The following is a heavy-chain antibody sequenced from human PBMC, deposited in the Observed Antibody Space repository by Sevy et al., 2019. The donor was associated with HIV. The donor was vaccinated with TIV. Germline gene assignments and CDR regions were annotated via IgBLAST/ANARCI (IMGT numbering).Heavy chain of an antibody. CDR1: GYSFTSYW. D-gene: IGHD1-1*01. J-gene: IGHJ6*03. V-gene: IGHV5-51*01. CDR2: IYPGDSDT. Sequence: GESLKISCKGSGYSFTSYWIGWVRQMPGKSLEWMGIIYPGDSDTRYSPSFQGQVTISADKSISTAYLQWSSLKASDTAMYYCARAPVQLERRLIENYYYYMDVWGKGTTVTVSS. CDR3: ARAPVQLERRLIENYYYYMDV.